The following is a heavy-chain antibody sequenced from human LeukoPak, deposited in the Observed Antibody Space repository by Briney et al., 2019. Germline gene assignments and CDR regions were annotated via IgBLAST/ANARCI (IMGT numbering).Heavy chain of an antibody. CDR2: ISSSSSTI. J-gene: IGHJ3*02. CDR3: ARDMYYDTLTGSKVEI. V-gene: IGHV3-48*01. CDR1: GFTFSSYS. Sequence: GGSLRLSXAASGFTFSSYSMNWVRQAPGKGLEWVSYISSSSSTIYYADSVKGRFTISRDNAKNSLYLQMNSLRAEDTAVYYCARDMYYDTLTGSKVEIWGQGTMVTVSS. D-gene: IGHD3-9*01.